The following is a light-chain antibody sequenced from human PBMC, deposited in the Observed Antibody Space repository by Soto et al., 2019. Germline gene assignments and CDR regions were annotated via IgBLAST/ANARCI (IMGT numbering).Light chain of an antibody. CDR1: QNVNIW. CDR2: ETS. V-gene: IGKV1-5*03. J-gene: IGKJ2*01. Sequence: DIQVTQSPSPLSAFVGDRVILTCRASQNVNIWLAWYQQRPRKAPKLLIYETSSLESGVPSRFSGSGSGTEFTLTISSLETDDFGTYFCLQYNSLPYTFGQGTKLEIK. CDR3: LQYNSLPYT.